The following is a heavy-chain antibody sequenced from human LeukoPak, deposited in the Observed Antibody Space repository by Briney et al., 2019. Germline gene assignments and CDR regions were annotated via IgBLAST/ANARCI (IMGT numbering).Heavy chain of an antibody. CDR1: GGSISSGGYY. V-gene: IGHV4-31*03. CDR2: IYYSGST. Sequence: PSETLSLTCTVSGGSISSGGYYWGWIRQHPGKGLEWIGYIYYSGSTYYNPSLKSRVTISVDTSKNQFSLKLSSVTAADTAVYYCARTLSSAITMIVVAYFDYWGQGTLVTVSS. CDR3: ARTLSSAITMIVVAYFDY. J-gene: IGHJ4*02. D-gene: IGHD3-22*01.